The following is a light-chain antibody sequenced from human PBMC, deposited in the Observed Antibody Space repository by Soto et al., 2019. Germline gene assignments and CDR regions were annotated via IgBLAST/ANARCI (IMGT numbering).Light chain of an antibody. J-gene: IGKJ5*01. CDR3: QQYYSAPIT. Sequence: DFVMTQSPDSLAVSLGERATINCKSSQTVLYSSNNKNYLAWYQQKPGQPPKLLIYLASARQSGVPDRFSGSGSGTDFTLTISSLQAEDVAVYYCQQYYSAPITVGQGTRLEIK. V-gene: IGKV4-1*01. CDR2: LAS. CDR1: QTVLYSSNNKNY.